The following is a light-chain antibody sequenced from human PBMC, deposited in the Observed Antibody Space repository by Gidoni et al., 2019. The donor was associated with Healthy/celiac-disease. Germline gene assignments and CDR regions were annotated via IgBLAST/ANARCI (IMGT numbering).Light chain of an antibody. CDR1: QSVSSSY. J-gene: IGKJ4*01. CDR2: GAS. V-gene: IGKV3-20*01. CDR3: QQYGSSLT. Sequence: EIVFPQSPGTLSLSPGERATLSCRPSQSVSSSYLAWYQQKPGQAPRLLIDGASSRATGIPDRFSGSGSGTDFTLTISRLEPEDFAVYYWQQYGSSLTFXGXTKVEIK.